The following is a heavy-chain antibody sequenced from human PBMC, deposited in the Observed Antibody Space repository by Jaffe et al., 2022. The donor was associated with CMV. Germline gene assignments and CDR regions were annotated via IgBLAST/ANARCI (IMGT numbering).Heavy chain of an antibody. J-gene: IGHJ4*02. V-gene: IGHV3-33*08. CDR3: ARTKKGECVGGTCPLDY. CDR1: AFTFRTYS. CDR2: IWFDGSNE. Sequence: QVQLVESGGGVVQPGTSLRLSCAASAFTFRTYSMHWVRQAPGEGLEWVAGIWFDGSNEGYAGSVKGRFTISRDDSKNTLYLQMNSLRAEDTAVYYCARTKKGECVGGTCPLDYWGQGTLVTVSS. D-gene: IGHD2-15*01.